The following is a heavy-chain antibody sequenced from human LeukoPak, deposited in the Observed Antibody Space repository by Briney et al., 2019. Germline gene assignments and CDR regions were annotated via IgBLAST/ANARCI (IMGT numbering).Heavy chain of an antibody. V-gene: IGHV3-64D*06. CDR2: TTYNGDST. CDR3: VKGIGKYYHYYGMDV. J-gene: IGHJ6*02. Sequence: GGSLRLSCSASGFTISSYAIHWVRQAPGKGLEYVAATTYNGDSTYHADSVKGRFTISRDSPKNTLYLQMSSLRAEDTAVYYCVKGIGKYYHYYGMDVWGQGTTVTVSS. CDR1: GFTISSYA. D-gene: IGHD1-26*01.